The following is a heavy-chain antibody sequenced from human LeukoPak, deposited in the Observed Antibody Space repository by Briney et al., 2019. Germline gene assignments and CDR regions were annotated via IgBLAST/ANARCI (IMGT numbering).Heavy chain of an antibody. Sequence: SETLSLTCAVSGGSISSGGYSWSWIRQPPGKGLEWIGYIYHSGSTYYNPSLKSRVTISVDTSKNQFSLKLSSVTAADTAVYYCARGAAAAGFDYWGQGTLVTVSS. CDR3: ARGAAAAGFDY. D-gene: IGHD6-13*01. J-gene: IGHJ4*02. V-gene: IGHV4-30-2*01. CDR2: IYHSGST. CDR1: GGSISSGGYS.